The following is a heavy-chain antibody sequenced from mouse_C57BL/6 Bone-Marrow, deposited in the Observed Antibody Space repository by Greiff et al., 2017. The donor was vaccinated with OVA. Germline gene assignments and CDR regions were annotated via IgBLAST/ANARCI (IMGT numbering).Heavy chain of an antibody. CDR2: ISSGGSYT. D-gene: IGHD1-1*01. Sequence: EVKLVESGGDLVKPGGSLKLSCAASGFTFSSYGMSWVRQTPDKRLEWVATISSGGSYTYYPDSVKGLFTISRDNAKNTLYLQMSSLKSEDTAMYYCARQRLTTVVATPFAYWGQGTLVTVSA. J-gene: IGHJ3*01. CDR3: ARQRLTTVVATPFAY. CDR1: GFTFSSYG. V-gene: IGHV5-6*02.